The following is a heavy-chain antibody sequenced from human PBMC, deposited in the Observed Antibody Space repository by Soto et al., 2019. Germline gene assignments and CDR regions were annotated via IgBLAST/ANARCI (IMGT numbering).Heavy chain of an antibody. CDR1: GYTSTSYG. CDR2: ISAYNGNT. D-gene: IGHD3-16*02. CDR3: ARISRSYYDYIWGSYRYYPDAFDI. J-gene: IGHJ3*02. Sequence: ASVKVSCKASGYTSTSYGISWVRQAPGQGREWMGWISAYNGNTNYAQKLQGRVTMTTDTSTSTAYMELRSLRSDDTAVYYCARISRSYYDYIWGSYRYYPDAFDIWGQGTMVTVSS. V-gene: IGHV1-18*01.